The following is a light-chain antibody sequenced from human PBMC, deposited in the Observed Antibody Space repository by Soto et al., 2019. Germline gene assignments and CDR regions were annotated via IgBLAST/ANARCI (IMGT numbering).Light chain of an antibody. J-gene: IGLJ1*01. CDR1: SSDVGGYNY. V-gene: IGLV2-14*01. CDR3: NSYTSSSTDV. CDR2: DVR. Sequence: QSALTQPASVSGSPGQSSTISCTGTSSDVGGYNYVSWFQQHPGKAPKLMIYDVRNRPSGISNRFSGSKSGNTASLTISGLQAEDEADYYCNSYTSSSTDVFGPGTKLTVL.